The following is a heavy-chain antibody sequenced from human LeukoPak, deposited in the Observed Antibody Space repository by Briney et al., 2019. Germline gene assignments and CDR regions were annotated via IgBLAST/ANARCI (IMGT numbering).Heavy chain of an antibody. CDR1: GYSFTAFY. D-gene: IGHD3-10*01. CDR2: IHPRSGET. J-gene: IGHJ4*02. CDR3: ARDGEYGTGSYYRGCFDY. Sequence: ASVKVSCKASGYSFTAFYIHWVRQAPGQGLEWMGWIHPRSGETNYAYKFRGRVTMTRDTSISTAYKDLGSLGSDDTAVYYCARDGEYGTGSYYRGCFDYWGQGILVTVSS. V-gene: IGHV1-2*02.